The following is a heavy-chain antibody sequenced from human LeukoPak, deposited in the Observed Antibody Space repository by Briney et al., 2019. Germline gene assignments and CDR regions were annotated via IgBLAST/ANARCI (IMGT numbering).Heavy chain of an antibody. J-gene: IGHJ5*02. CDR3: ATQPTGFPNWFDP. Sequence: SETLSLTCTVSGAFITSSPYNWAWIRQPPGQGLEWIGTTSYSGTTYYNPSLRSRVTMSVDTSKNQFSLKLRSVTAADTTLYYCATQPTGFPNWFDPWGQGILVTVSS. V-gene: IGHV4-39*01. CDR2: TSYSGTT. CDR1: GAFITSSPYN. D-gene: IGHD2-8*02.